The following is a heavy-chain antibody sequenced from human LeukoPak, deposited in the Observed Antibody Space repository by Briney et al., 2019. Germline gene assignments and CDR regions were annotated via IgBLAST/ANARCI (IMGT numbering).Heavy chain of an antibody. CDR2: INHSGST. Sequence: PSETLSLTCAVYGGSFSGYYWSWIRQPPGKGLEWIGEINHSGSTNYNPSLKSRVTISVDTSKNQFSLKLSSVTAADTAVDYCARSPRAYYDILTGYSRGAFDIWGQGTMVTVSS. D-gene: IGHD3-9*01. J-gene: IGHJ3*02. CDR3: ARSPRAYYDILTGYSRGAFDI. CDR1: GGSFSGYY. V-gene: IGHV4-34*01.